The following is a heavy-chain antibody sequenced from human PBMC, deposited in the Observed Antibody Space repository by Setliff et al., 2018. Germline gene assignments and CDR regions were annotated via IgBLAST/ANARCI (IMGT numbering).Heavy chain of an antibody. CDR1: GGSFSGYY. Sequence: SETLSLTCAVYGGSFSGYYWSWIRQPPGKGLEWIGEINHSGSTNYNPSLKSRVTISIDTSKNQFSLKLSSVTAADTAVYYCARRNGEKLDPWGQGTLVTVSS. V-gene: IGHV4-34*01. CDR2: INHSGST. J-gene: IGHJ5*02. CDR3: ARRNGEKLDP.